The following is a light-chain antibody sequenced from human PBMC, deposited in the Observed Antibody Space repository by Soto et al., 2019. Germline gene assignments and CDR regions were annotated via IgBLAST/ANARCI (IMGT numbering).Light chain of an antibody. CDR3: AAWGDNLSGLV. CDR2: RAD. Sequence: QSVLTQPPSASGTPGQTVTISCSGGSSNIGSNYVYWYHQLPGAAPRLLMYRADQRPSGVPDRFSGSKSGTSASLAISGLRSEDEADYYCAAWGDNLSGLVFGGGTKLTVL. V-gene: IGLV1-47*01. CDR1: SSNIGSNY. J-gene: IGLJ2*01.